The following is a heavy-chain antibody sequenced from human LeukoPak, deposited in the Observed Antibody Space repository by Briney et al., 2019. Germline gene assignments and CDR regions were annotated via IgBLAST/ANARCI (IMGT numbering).Heavy chain of an antibody. J-gene: IGHJ4*02. D-gene: IGHD3-3*01. CDR1: GFTFSSYE. CDR3: ANFPYVLRFLEWLYYFDY. V-gene: IGHV3-48*03. Sequence: PGGSLRLSCAASGFTFSSYEMNWVRQASGKGLEWVSYISSSGSTIYYADSVKGRFTISRDNSKNTLYLQMNSLRAEDTAVYYCANFPYVLRFLEWLYYFDYWGQGTLVTVSS. CDR2: ISSSGSTI.